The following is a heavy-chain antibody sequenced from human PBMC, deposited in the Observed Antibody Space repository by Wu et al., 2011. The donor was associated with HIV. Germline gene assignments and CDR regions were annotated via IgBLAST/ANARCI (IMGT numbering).Heavy chain of an antibody. D-gene: IGHD1-7*01. CDR2: IIPSFVTT. V-gene: IGHV1-69*14. Sequence: QVQLAQSGAEVKKPGSSVKVSCKASGGNFNRQAISWVRQAPGQGLEWMGGIIPSFVTTNSAQRFQGRLAISADTSTNTVYMELSSLKFEDTAVYYCARDLTAVERNYVLGYMDVWGKGTTVTVS. CDR1: GGNFNRQA. CDR3: ARDLTAVERNYVLGYMDV. J-gene: IGHJ6*03.